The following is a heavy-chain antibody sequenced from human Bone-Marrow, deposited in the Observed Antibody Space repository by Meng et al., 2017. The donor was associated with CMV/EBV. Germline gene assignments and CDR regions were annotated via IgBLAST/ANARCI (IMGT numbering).Heavy chain of an antibody. J-gene: IGHJ3*02. D-gene: IGHD3-3*01. CDR2: IKSKTDGGTT. Sequence: SCAASGFTFSNAWMSWVRQAPGKGLEWVGRIKSKTDGGTTDYAAPVKGRFTISRDDSKNTLYLQMNSLKTEDTAVYYCTKDRRITIFGVVPDAFDIWGQGTMVTVSS. V-gene: IGHV3-15*01. CDR1: GFTFSNAW. CDR3: TKDRRITIFGVVPDAFDI.